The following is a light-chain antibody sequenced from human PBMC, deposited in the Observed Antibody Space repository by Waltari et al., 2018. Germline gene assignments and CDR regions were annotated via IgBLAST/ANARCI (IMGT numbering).Light chain of an antibody. CDR1: QSVGSY. V-gene: IGKV3-11*01. Sequence: EIVLTQSPDTLSLSPGDTDTLSCRASQSVGSYLAWYQHKPGQPPRLLIYDASNRATGVPAKFRGSGSGTDFTLTISSLEAEDFAVYYCQQRSNWTPHTFGQGARLEIK. CDR2: DAS. J-gene: IGKJ2*01. CDR3: QQRSNWTPHT.